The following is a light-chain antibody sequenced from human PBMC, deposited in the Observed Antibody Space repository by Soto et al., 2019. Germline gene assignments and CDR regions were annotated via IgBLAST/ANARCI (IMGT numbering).Light chain of an antibody. Sequence: QSALTQPPSVSGSPGQSVTITCTGTSTDFVGYNRVSWYQQPPGTAPKLMIYEVSKRPSGVPDRFSGSKSGNTASLTISGLQAADEADYYCSLYTSKNAYVFGTGTKLT. CDR3: SLYTSKNAYV. CDR1: STDFVGYNR. CDR2: EVS. V-gene: IGLV2-18*01. J-gene: IGLJ1*01.